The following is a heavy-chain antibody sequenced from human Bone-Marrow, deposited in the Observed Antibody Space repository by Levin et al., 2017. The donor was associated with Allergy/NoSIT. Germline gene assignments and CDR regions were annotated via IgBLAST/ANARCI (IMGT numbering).Heavy chain of an antibody. CDR3: VRGIASGRYYKYYFDY. CDR2: IHTNTGNP. Sequence: HGESLKISCQASGYTFTTYALNWVRQAPGQGLEWMGWIHTNTGNPTYAQGFTGRFVFSLDTSVSTAYLQITSLKAEDTALYYCVRGIASGRYYKYYFDYWGQGTQVTVSS. D-gene: IGHD1-26*01. V-gene: IGHV7-4-1*02. CDR1: GYTFTTYA. J-gene: IGHJ4*02.